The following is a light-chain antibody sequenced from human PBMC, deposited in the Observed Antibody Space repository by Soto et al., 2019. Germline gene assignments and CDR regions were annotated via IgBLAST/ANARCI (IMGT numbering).Light chain of an antibody. CDR1: QSVSSNF. CDR2: GAS. J-gene: IGKJ1*01. Sequence: EIVLTQSPGTLSLSPGERATLSCRASQSVSSNFLAWYQQKPGQAPRLLISGASNRATGIPDRFSGSGSGTDFTLTISRLEPEDFAVYYCQQYDSSLRTFGQRTKV. V-gene: IGKV3-20*01. CDR3: QQYDSSLRT.